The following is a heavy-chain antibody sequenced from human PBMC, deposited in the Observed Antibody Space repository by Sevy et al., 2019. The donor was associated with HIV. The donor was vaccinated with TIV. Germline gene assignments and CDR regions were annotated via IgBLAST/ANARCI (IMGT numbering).Heavy chain of an antibody. D-gene: IGHD3-10*01. V-gene: IGHV3-15*07. CDR3: TTEPQYGEFSDS. CDR2: VKTRADGGAS. J-gene: IGHJ4*02. Sequence: GGSLRLSCAASGFSFDNAWMNWVRQGPGKGLEWVGHVKTRADGGASDYSEPVNGRFTISRDDSKNTLYLQMNSLKTEDTGVYYCTTEPQYGEFSDSWGEGTLVTVSS. CDR1: GFSFDNAW.